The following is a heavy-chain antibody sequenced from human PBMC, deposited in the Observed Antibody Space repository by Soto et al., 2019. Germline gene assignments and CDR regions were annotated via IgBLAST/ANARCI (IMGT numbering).Heavy chain of an antibody. D-gene: IGHD6-19*01. CDR1: GFTFSDYA. V-gene: IGHV3-30*18. Sequence: VQLVESGGGVVQPGRSLRLSCAASGFTFSDYAMHWVRQAPGKGLEWVAVVSHDGRNTHYADSMKGRFTISKDSSKNTVSLEMTSLRAEDTAVYYCAKGGRQWLVTSDFNYWGQGALVTVSS. J-gene: IGHJ4*02. CDR3: AKGGRQWLVTSDFNY. CDR2: VSHDGRNT.